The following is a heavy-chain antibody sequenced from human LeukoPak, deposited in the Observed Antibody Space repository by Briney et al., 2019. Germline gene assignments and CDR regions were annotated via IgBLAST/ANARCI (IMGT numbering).Heavy chain of an antibody. J-gene: IGHJ4*02. Sequence: SETLSLTCAVYGGSFSGYYWSWIRQPPGKGLEWIGSIYYSGSSFDNPALKSRVTISVDTSKNQFSLKLSSVTAADTAVYYCARHRSGWLQSSFDYWGQGTLVTVSS. D-gene: IGHD5-24*01. V-gene: IGHV4-34*01. CDR3: ARHRSGWLQSSFDY. CDR2: IYYSGSS. CDR1: GGSFSGYY.